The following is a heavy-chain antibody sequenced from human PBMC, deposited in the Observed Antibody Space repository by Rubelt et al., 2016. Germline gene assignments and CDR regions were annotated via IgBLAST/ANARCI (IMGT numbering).Heavy chain of an antibody. V-gene: IGHV2-70*15. CDR2: SDWDDDK. CDR3: ARISGSRYYFDY. Sequence: QVTLRESGPALVKPTQTLTLTCTFSGFSLSTSGMCVSWIRQPPGKALEWLARSDWDDDKYYNKSQKTRPTITKDTSKNQVVLTLTNMDPVDTATYYCARISGSRYYFDYWGQGTLVTVSS. D-gene: IGHD5-12*01. J-gene: IGHJ4*02. CDR1: GFSLSTSGMC.